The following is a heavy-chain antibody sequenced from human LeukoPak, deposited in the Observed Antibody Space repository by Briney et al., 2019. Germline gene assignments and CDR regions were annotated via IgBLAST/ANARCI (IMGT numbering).Heavy chain of an antibody. V-gene: IGHV3-23*01. CDR1: GFTFRSYA. J-gene: IGHJ4*02. Sequence: GGSLRLSCAASGFTFRSYAMSWVRQVPGKGLEWVSFINNSGGTTYYADSVKGRFTISRDNSKNTLYLQMNSLRAEDTAVYYCATPGYSSGWYVYWGQGTLVTVSS. CDR2: INNSGGTT. D-gene: IGHD6-19*01. CDR3: ATPGYSSGWYVY.